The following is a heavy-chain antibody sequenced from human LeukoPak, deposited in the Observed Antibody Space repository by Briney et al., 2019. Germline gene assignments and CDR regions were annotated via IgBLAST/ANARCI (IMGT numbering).Heavy chain of an antibody. CDR1: GFTFSSYA. CDR2: ISYDGSNK. D-gene: IGHD5-18*01. CDR3: AKGPVWGTAMVTPFDY. Sequence: GGSLRLSCAAPGFTFSSYAMHWVRQAPGKGLEWVAVISYDGSNKYYADSVKGRFTISRDNSKNTLYLQMNSLRAEDTAVYYCAKGPVWGTAMVTPFDYWGQGTLVTVSS. J-gene: IGHJ4*02. V-gene: IGHV3-30-3*01.